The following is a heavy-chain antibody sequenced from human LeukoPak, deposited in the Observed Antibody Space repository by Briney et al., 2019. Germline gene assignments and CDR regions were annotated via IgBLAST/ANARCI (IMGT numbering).Heavy chain of an antibody. CDR2: IYYSGNT. CDR3: AGPGGAFDY. J-gene: IGHJ4*02. D-gene: IGHD3-16*01. V-gene: IGHV4-59*08. CDR1: GGSISTYY. Sequence: SETLSLTCTVSGGSISTYYWSWIRQPPGKGLEWIGHIYYSGNTNYNPSLKSRVSISVDTSKNQFSLQLSSVTAADTAVYYCAGPGGAFDYWGQGTLVTVSS.